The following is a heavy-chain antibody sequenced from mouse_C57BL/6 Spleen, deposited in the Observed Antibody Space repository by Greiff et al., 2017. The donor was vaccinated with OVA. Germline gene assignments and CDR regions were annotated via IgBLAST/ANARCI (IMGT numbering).Heavy chain of an antibody. CDR3: TRDRITTVVATDFDV. D-gene: IGHD1-1*01. Sequence: EVQGVESGEGLVKPGGSLKLSCAASGFTFSSYAMSWVRQTPEKRLEWVAYISSGGDYIYYADTVKGRFTISRDNARNTLYLQMSSLKSEDTAMYYGTRDRITTVVATDFDVWGTGTTVTVSS. CDR1: GFTFSSYA. CDR2: ISSGGDYI. V-gene: IGHV5-9-1*02. J-gene: IGHJ1*03.